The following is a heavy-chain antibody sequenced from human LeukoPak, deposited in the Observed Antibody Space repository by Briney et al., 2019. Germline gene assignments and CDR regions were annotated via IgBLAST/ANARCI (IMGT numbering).Heavy chain of an antibody. D-gene: IGHD4-23*01. V-gene: IGHV4-38-2*02. CDR3: AGDYGGNNWFDP. CDR1: GYSISSGYF. CDR2: THHSGAT. J-gene: IGHJ5*02. Sequence: PSETLSLTCSVSGYSISSGYFWGWIRQPPGKGPEWIATTHHSGATYYNPSLKSRVTLSVDTSKNQFSLKLSSVTAADTAVYYCAGDYGGNNWFDPWGQGTLVTVSS.